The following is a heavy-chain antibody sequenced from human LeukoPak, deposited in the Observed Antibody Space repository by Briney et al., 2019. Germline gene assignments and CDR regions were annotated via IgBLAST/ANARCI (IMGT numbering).Heavy chain of an antibody. CDR3: TRGSYGDYEY. V-gene: IGHV3-30-3*01. Sequence: PGGSLRLSCAASGFTFSSYAMHWVRQAPGKGLEWVAVISYDGSNKYYADSVKGRFTISRDNSKNTLYLQMNSLRAEDTAVYYCTRGSYGDYEYWGQGTLVTVPS. J-gene: IGHJ4*02. D-gene: IGHD4-17*01. CDR2: ISYDGSNK. CDR1: GFTFSSYA.